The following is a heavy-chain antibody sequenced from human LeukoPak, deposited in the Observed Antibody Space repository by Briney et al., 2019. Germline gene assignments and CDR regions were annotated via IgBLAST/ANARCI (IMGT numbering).Heavy chain of an antibody. J-gene: IGHJ4*02. D-gene: IGHD2-15*01. Sequence: SETLSLTCSVSGDSVTSSYWNWIRQPPGKGLEWIGYVSSDGTTNITPSLRSRLIMSVDTAKNDISLILTSVTGADTAIYYCARLDCFVEGCYNHWGRGTLVTVSS. CDR1: GDSVTSSY. CDR2: VSSDGTT. CDR3: ARLDCFVEGCYNH. V-gene: IGHV4-59*08.